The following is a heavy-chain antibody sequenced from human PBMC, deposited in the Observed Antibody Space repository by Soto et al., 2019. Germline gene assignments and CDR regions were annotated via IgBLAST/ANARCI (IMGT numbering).Heavy chain of an antibody. CDR1: GGPFSAYY. CDR2: INHNGNS. CDR3: ARANILTGYYVVSFDV. V-gene: IGHV4-34*01. Sequence: PSETPSLTCAASGGPFSAYYWSWIRQPPGRGLEWIGEINHNGNSNYNPALESRVTISVDTSKNQFSLKLISVTAADTAVYYCARANILTGYYVVSFDVWGRGTLVTVS. D-gene: IGHD3-9*01. J-gene: IGHJ2*01.